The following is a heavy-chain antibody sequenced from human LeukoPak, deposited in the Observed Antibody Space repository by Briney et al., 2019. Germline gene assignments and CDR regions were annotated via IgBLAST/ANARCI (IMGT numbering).Heavy chain of an antibody. CDR2: INTANGDT. CDR3: ARDLFPLAAAGDYYFDY. Sequence: GASVKVSCKASGYTFTTYPMHWVRQAPGQRPEWMGWINTANGDTEYSQEFQGRLTITRSTSASTAYMELSSLRSEDMAVYYCARDLFPLAAAGDYYFDYWGQGTLVTVSS. V-gene: IGHV1-3*03. D-gene: IGHD6-13*01. CDR1: GYTFTTYP. J-gene: IGHJ4*02.